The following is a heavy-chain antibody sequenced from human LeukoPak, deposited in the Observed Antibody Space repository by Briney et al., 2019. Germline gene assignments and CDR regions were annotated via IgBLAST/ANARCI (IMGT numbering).Heavy chain of an antibody. CDR3: AKTSSTSCYSCVFDY. D-gene: IGHD2-2*01. V-gene: IGHV3-23*01. Sequence: GGSLRLSCAASGLTFSSYAMSWVRQAPWKGLEWLSVISGSGDSAYYADSVKGRFTISRENSKNTLYLQMNSLRAEDTAIYYCAKTSSTSCYSCVFDYWGQGTLVTVS. CDR1: GLTFSSYA. CDR2: ISGSGDSA. J-gene: IGHJ4*02.